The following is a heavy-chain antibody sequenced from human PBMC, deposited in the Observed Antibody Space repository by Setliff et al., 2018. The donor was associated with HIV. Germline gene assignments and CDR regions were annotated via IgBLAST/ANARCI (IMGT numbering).Heavy chain of an antibody. CDR1: GGSISRFY. CDR2: VYADGRT. Sequence: PSETLSLTCTVSGGSISRFYWSRIRQSAEKGLEWIGRVYADGRTNYNPSLKSRVTMSLDTSKDQLSLKLSSVTAADTAVYYCARRIGAGNFDYWGQGTLVTVSS. J-gene: IGHJ4*02. CDR3: ARRIGAGNFDY. V-gene: IGHV4-4*07. D-gene: IGHD3-16*01.